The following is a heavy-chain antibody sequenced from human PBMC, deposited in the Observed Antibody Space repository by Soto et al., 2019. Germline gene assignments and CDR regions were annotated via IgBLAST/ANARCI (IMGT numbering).Heavy chain of an antibody. CDR1: GFTFSSNA. CDR2: ISGSGGGT. CDR3: AKESLFLCSGVSCSRPFDY. V-gene: IGHV3-23*01. J-gene: IGHJ4*02. D-gene: IGHD2-15*01. Sequence: GGSLRLSCAASGFTFSSNAMSWVRQAPGKGLEWVSGISGSGGGTYYADSVKGRFTISRDNSKNTLYLQMNSLRAEDTAVYYCAKESLFLCSGVSCSRPFDYWGQGTLVTVSS.